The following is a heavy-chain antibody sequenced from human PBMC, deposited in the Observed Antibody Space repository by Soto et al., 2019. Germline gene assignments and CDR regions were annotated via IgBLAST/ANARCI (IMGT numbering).Heavy chain of an antibody. Sequence: EVQLVESGGGLVKPGGSLRLSCAASGFNFNSYTINWVRQAPGKRLEWLSSISSSGYIFSTDSVRGRFTISRDNAKNSVYLQINSLRAEDTAVYFCARDCSGGSCYPGMDVWGKGTTVPVSS. CDR1: GFNFNSYT. CDR2: ISSSGYI. D-gene: IGHD2-15*01. CDR3: ARDCSGGSCYPGMDV. J-gene: IGHJ6*04. V-gene: IGHV3-21*01.